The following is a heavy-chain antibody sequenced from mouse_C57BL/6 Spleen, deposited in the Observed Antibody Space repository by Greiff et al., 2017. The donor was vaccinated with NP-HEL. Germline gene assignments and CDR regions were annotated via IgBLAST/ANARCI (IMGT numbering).Heavy chain of an antibody. CDR2: IDPANGNT. D-gene: IGHD2-4*01. J-gene: IGHJ3*01. Sequence: VQLKESVAELVRPGASVKLSCTASGFNIKNTYMHWVKQRPEQGLEWIGRIDPANGNTKYAPKFQGKATITADTSSNTAYLQLSSLTSEDTAIYYCAPLYYDYDVWFAYWGQGTLVTVSA. CDR1: GFNIKNTY. V-gene: IGHV14-3*01. CDR3: APLYYDYDVWFAY.